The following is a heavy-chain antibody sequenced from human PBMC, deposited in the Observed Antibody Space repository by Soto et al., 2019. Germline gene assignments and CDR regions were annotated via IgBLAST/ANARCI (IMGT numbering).Heavy chain of an antibody. CDR1: GFTFSRYG. D-gene: IGHD3-22*01. Sequence: PGGSLRLSCAASGFTFSRYGMHWVRQAPGKGLEWVALIWNDGIRKVYVDSVKGRFTISRDNSKNTLDLQMNSLRAEDTAVYYCARDDDYEANAFDYWGPGTPVTVSS. V-gene: IGHV3-33*01. J-gene: IGHJ4*02. CDR3: ARDDDYEANAFDY. CDR2: IWNDGIRK.